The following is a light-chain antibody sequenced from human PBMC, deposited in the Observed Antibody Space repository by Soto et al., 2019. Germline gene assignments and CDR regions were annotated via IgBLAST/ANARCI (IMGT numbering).Light chain of an antibody. CDR2: AAS. V-gene: IGKV1-12*01. J-gene: IGKJ4*01. Sequence: DIQMTQSPSSVSASVGDRVTITCRTSQGISSWLALYQQKPGKAPRLLIYAASSLQSGVPSRFSGSGSGTDFTLAISSLQPEDFAPYYCQPANSVPLTFGEGTKVEIK. CDR1: QGISSW. CDR3: QPANSVPLT.